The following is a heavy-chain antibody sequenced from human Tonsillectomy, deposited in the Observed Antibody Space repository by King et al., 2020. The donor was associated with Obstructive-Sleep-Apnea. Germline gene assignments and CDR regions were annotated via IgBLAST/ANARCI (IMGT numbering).Heavy chain of an antibody. CDR1: GFTFSSYG. J-gene: IGHJ4*02. V-gene: IGHV3-30*18. CDR3: AKCYNSGSYYNGPRG. D-gene: IGHD3-10*01. Sequence: VQLVESGGGVVQPGGSLRLSCAASGFTFSSYGMHWVRQAPGKGLEWVAVISYDGNNKYYADSVKGRFTISRHNSKNTLYLQMNSLRAEDTAMYYCAKCYNSGSYYNGPRGWGQGTLVTVSS. CDR2: ISYDGNNK.